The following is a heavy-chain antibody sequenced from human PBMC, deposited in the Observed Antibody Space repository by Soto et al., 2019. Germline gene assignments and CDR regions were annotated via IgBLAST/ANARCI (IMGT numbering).Heavy chain of an antibody. CDR1: GFSFSSYS. J-gene: IGHJ4*02. CDR3: SRGRGNYYFDY. V-gene: IGHV3-74*01. Sequence: HPGGTLTLSCAVSGFSFSSYSLYWVRQAPGKGLVWVARINSDGSSISYADSLKGRFTIYRDNAKRTLYVQMNSLSAEDTVVYYCSRGRGNYYFDYWGQGTLVTVSS. CDR2: INSDGSSI. D-gene: IGHD3-10*01.